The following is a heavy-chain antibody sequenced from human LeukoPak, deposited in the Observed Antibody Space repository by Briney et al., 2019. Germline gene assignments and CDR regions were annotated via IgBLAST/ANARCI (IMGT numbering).Heavy chain of an antibody. Sequence: ASVKVSCKASGYTFIDYYIHWVRQAPGQGLEWMGGIIPIFGTANYAQKFQGRVTITADESTSTAYMELSSLRSEDTAVYYCARGDDYGDYIHLQHWGQGTLVTVSS. V-gene: IGHV1-69*13. CDR3: ARGDDYGDYIHLQH. CDR2: IIPIFGTA. D-gene: IGHD4-17*01. J-gene: IGHJ1*01. CDR1: GYTFIDYY.